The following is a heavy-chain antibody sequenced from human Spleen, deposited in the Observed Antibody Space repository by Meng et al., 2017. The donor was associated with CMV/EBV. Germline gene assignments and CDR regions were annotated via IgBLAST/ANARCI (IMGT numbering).Heavy chain of an antibody. D-gene: IGHD3-3*01. CDR1: GFTFDDYG. CDR2: INWNGGST. Sequence: GGSLRLSCAASGFTFDDYGMSWVRQAPGKGLEWVAGINWNGGSTGYADSVKGRFTISRDNAKNSLCLQMNSLRAEDTALYYCSRDVLEWLGMDVWGQGTTVTVSS. CDR3: SRDVLEWLGMDV. V-gene: IGHV3-20*04. J-gene: IGHJ6*02.